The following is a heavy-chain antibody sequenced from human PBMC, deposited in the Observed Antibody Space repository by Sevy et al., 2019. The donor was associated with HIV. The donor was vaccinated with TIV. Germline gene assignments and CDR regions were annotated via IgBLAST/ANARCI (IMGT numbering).Heavy chain of an antibody. CDR1: GGTFSSYA. Sequence: ASVKVSCKASGGTFSSYAISWVRQAPGQGLEWMGGIIPIFGTANYARKFQGRVTITADESTSTAYMELSSLRSEDTAVYYCARSPCSGGSCYWYYFDYWGQGTLVTVSS. D-gene: IGHD2-15*01. CDR2: IIPIFGTA. V-gene: IGHV1-69*13. CDR3: ARSPCSGGSCYWYYFDY. J-gene: IGHJ4*02.